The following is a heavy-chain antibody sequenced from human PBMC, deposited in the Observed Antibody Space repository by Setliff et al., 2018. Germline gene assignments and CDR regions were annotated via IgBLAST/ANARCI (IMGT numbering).Heavy chain of an antibody. CDR2: IIPNFGTT. J-gene: IGHJ6*03. D-gene: IGHD2-2*01. CDR3: AREVVVVKSAINYYYYMDV. Sequence: GASVKVSCKASGGTFRSYGISWVRQAPGQGLEWMGGIIPNFGTTSYAQKFQGRVTITTDESTNTAYMELSGLRSDDTAVFYCAREVVVVKSAINYYYYMDVWGKGTTVTVSS. CDR1: GGTFRSYG. V-gene: IGHV1-69*05.